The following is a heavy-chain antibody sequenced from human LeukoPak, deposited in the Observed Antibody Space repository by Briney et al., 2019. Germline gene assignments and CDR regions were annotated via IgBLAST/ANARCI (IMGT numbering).Heavy chain of an antibody. D-gene: IGHD3-22*01. Sequence: SETLSLTCTVSGSSISSYYWSWIRQPPGKGLEWIGYIYTSGSTNYNPSLKSRVTISVDTSKNQFSLKLSSVTAADTAVYYCARADWTLYYYDMRGWAFDIWGQGTMVTVSS. CDR3: ARADWTLYYYDMRGWAFDI. V-gene: IGHV4-4*09. CDR2: IYTSGST. J-gene: IGHJ3*02. CDR1: GSSISSYY.